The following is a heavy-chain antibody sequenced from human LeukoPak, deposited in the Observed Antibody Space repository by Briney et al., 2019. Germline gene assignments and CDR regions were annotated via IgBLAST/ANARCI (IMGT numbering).Heavy chain of an antibody. D-gene: IGHD3-22*01. Sequence: GESLKISCKGSGYSFTSYWIGWVRQMPGKGLEWMGIIYPGDSDTRYSPSFQGQVTISADKSISTAYLQWSSLKASDTAMYYCALSSSGYYSNDAFDIWGQGTMVTVSS. V-gene: IGHV5-51*01. CDR3: ALSSSGYYSNDAFDI. CDR1: GYSFTSYW. CDR2: IYPGDSDT. J-gene: IGHJ3*02.